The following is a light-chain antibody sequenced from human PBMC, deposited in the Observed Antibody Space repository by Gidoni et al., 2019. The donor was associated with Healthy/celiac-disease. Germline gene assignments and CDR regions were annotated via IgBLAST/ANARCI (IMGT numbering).Light chain of an antibody. CDR1: QDISNY. J-gene: IGKJ4*01. CDR2: DAS. CDR3: QQYDNLPLT. V-gene: IGKV1-33*01. Sequence: IQMTQSPSSLSAPVGDRVTITCQASQDISNYLNWYQQKPGKAPKLLIYDASNLETGVPSRFSGSGSGTDFTFTISSLQPEDIATYYCQQYDNLPLTFXGXTKVEIK.